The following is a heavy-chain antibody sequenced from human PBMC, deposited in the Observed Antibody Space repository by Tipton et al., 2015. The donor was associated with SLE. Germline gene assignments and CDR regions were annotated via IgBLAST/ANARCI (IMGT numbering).Heavy chain of an antibody. CDR3: ARVSCSSISCYVDF. CDR1: GGSISSGSYY. Sequence: PGLVKPSQTLSLTCTVSGGSISSGSYYWSWIRQPAGKGLEWIGRIYTKGSMNYSPSLRSRVTISLDPSKNQLSLKLTSVTAADTAVYYCARVSCSSISCYVDFWGQGTLVTVSS. CDR2: IYTKGSM. J-gene: IGHJ4*02. V-gene: IGHV4-61*02. D-gene: IGHD2-2*01.